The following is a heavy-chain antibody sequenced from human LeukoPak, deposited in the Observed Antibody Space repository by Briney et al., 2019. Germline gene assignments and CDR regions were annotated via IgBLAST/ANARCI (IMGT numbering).Heavy chain of an antibody. CDR1: GYTFTSYD. J-gene: IGHJ4*02. V-gene: IGHV1-8*01. CDR2: MNPNSGNT. Sequence: ASVKVSCKASGYTFTSYDINWVRQATGQGLEWMGWMNPNSGNTGYAQKFQGRVTMTRNTSISTAYMELSSLRSEDTAVYYCARIRFSGSYYPLGCWGQGTLVTVSS. CDR3: ARIRFSGSYYPLGC. D-gene: IGHD1-26*01.